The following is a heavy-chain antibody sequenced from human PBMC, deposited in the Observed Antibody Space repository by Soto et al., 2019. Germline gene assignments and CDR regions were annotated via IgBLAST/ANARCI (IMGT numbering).Heavy chain of an antibody. CDR2: IEQDGSEK. Sequence: PGGSLRLSCAASGFAFSSYWMSWIRQAPGKGLEWVANIEQDGSEKHYVDSVKGRFTISRDNAKNSLYLQMNSLRVEDTAVYYCAREYSSPSCYFDYWGQGTLVTVSS. CDR3: AREYSSPSCYFDY. V-gene: IGHV3-7*01. J-gene: IGHJ4*02. D-gene: IGHD6-6*01. CDR1: GFAFSSYW.